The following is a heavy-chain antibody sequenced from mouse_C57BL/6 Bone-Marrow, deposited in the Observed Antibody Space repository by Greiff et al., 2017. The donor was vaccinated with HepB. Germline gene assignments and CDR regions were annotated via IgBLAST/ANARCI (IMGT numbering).Heavy chain of an antibody. CDR2: ISSGGSYT. J-gene: IGHJ1*03. Sequence: EVQLVESGGDLVKPGGSLKLSCAASGFTFSSYGMSWVRQTPDKRLEWVATISSGGSYTYYPDSVQGRFTISRDTDKNTLYLQMSSLKSEDTAMYYCARHVGASYYYGSRGEYIDVWGTGTTVTVSS. D-gene: IGHD1-1*01. V-gene: IGHV5-6*01. CDR1: GFTFSSYG. CDR3: ARHVGASYYYGSRGEYIDV.